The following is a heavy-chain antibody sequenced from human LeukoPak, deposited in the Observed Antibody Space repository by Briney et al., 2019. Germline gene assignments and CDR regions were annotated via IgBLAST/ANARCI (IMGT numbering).Heavy chain of an antibody. CDR1: GGSVSSGDYC. D-gene: IGHD3-10*01. Sequence: PSETLSLTCTVSGGSVSSGDYCWSWIRQPPGKGLEWIGYIYYSGSTSYNPSLKSRLTMSLDMSENRFSLVLTSLTAADTAVYYCARTLWFGDLSVFDIWGQGTVVTVSS. CDR2: IYYSGST. J-gene: IGHJ3*02. V-gene: IGHV4-30-4*01. CDR3: ARTLWFGDLSVFDI.